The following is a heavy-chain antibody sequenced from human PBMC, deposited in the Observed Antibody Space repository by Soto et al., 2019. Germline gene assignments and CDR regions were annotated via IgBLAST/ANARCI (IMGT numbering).Heavy chain of an antibody. Sequence: VEYLNIYCKGPGYVFTNYLLNWVRQVPGQGLEWIGKIGPSDSYTLYSPSFQGHVTISADKSITTPYLQWSRLKASDTAMYYCATQEIGTAVDVFDYRGKGTLVTVSS. CDR2: IGPSDSYT. D-gene: IGHD5-12*01. J-gene: IGHJ4*01. CDR1: GYVFTNYL. V-gene: IGHV5-10-1*01. CDR3: ATQEIGTAVDVFDY.